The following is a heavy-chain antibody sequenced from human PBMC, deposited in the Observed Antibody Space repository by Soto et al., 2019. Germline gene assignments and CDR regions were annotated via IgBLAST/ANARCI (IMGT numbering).Heavy chain of an antibody. CDR2: INSDGSTT. CDR3: ARGYSGTYRLDY. D-gene: IGHD1-26*01. J-gene: IGHJ4*02. V-gene: IGHV3-74*01. CDR1: GFTFSNYL. Sequence: GGSLRLSCAASGFTFSNYLMHWVRRSPGQGLVWVSRINSDGSTTTYSDSVKGRFTVSRDNAKSTLYLQVNSLRAEDTAVYYCARGYSGTYRLDYWGQGNQVTVS.